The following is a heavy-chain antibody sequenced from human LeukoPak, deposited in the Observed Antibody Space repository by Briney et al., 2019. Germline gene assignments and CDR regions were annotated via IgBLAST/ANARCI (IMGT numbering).Heavy chain of an antibody. CDR2: ISAHNGNT. Sequence: ASVKVSCKASGYTFTSYGISWVRQAPGQGLEGMGWISAHNGNTNYEEKLQGRVTMTTDTSTSTAYMELRSLRSDDTAVYYSARDKGTVATYYHYHIDFWGKGPTVTVSS. J-gene: IGHJ6*03. V-gene: IGHV1-18*01. CDR3: ARDKGTVATYYHYHIDF. CDR1: GYTFTSYG. D-gene: IGHD6-19*01.